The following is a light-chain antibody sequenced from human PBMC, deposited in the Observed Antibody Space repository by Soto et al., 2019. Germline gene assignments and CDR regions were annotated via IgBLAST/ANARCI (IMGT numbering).Light chain of an antibody. J-gene: IGLJ2*01. CDR2: EGS. Sequence: QSALTQPASVSGSPGQSITISCTGTNSDVGSYNLVSWYQQHPGKAPKLMIFEGSKRPSGLSNRFSGSKSGNTASLTISGLQAEDEADYYCCSYAGSSTVVFGGGTKVTVL. CDR1: NSDVGSYNL. CDR3: CSYAGSSTVV. V-gene: IGLV2-23*01.